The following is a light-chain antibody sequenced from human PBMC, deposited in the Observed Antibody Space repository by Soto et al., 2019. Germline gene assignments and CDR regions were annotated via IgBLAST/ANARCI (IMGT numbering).Light chain of an antibody. Sequence: SSELTQPPSVSVAPGKTARITCGGNNIGSKSVHWYQQKPGQAPVLVIYYDSDRPSGIPERFSGSNSGNTATLTISRVEAGDEADYYCHVCYSISDHVVFGGGTKLTVL. CDR2: YDS. V-gene: IGLV3-21*04. J-gene: IGLJ2*01. CDR3: HVCYSISDHVV. CDR1: NIGSKS.